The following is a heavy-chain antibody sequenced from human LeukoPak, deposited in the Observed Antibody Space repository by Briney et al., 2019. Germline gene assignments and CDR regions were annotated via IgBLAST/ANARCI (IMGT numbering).Heavy chain of an antibody. CDR1: GGSISSYY. J-gene: IGHJ4*02. Sequence: SETLSLTCTASGGSISSYYWSGIRHPPGKRLEGIGYNYYSGSSNYNPSRKSRVTISVDTSKNQFSLKLSSVTAADTAVYYCARYYYGSGSYYNIAYFDYWGQGTLVTVSS. CDR2: NYYSGSS. V-gene: IGHV4-59*01. CDR3: ARYYYGSGSYYNIAYFDY. D-gene: IGHD3-10*01.